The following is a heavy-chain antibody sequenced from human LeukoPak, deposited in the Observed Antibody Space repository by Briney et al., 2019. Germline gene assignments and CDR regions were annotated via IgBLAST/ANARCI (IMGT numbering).Heavy chain of an antibody. V-gene: IGHV3-30*03. Sequence: GGSLRLSCAASGFTFSSYGMHWVRQAPGKGLEWVAVISYDGSNKYYADSVKGRFTISRDNSKNTLYLQMNSLRDEDTAVYYCARDGGQQLVFATKLHKWFDSWGQGILVTVSS. CDR3: ARDGGQQLVFATKLHKWFDS. CDR1: GFTFSSYG. CDR2: ISYDGSNK. J-gene: IGHJ5*01. D-gene: IGHD6-13*01.